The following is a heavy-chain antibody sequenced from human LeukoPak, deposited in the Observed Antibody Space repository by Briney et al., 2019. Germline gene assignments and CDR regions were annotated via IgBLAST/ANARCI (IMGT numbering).Heavy chain of an antibody. J-gene: IGHJ4*02. CDR2: IKQDGSEK. CDR3: ATSRSFDY. V-gene: IGHV3-7*01. CDR1: GFTFTSYW. Sequence: GGSLRLSCEASGFTFTSYWMSWVRQAPGKGLEWVANIKQDGSEKYYVDSVKGRFTISRDNAKNSLYLQMNSLRAEDTAVYYCATSRSFDYWGQGTLVTVSS.